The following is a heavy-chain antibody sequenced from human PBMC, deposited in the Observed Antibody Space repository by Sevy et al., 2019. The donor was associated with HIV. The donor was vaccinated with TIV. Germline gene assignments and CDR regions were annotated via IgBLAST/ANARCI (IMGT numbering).Heavy chain of an antibody. D-gene: IGHD3-22*01. CDR2: ISSSSSYI. CDR1: GFTFSSYS. J-gene: IGHJ4*02. Sequence: GGSLRLSCAASGFTFSSYSMNWVRQAPGKGLEWVSSISSSSSYIYYADSVKGRFTISRDNAKNSLYLQMNSLRAEDTAVYYCARDSRYYYDSSGYYIDYWGQGTLVTVSS. CDR3: ARDSRYYYDSSGYYIDY. V-gene: IGHV3-21*01.